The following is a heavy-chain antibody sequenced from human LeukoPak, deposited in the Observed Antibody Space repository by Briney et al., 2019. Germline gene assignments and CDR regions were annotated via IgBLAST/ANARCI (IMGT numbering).Heavy chain of an antibody. CDR3: ARSHSSTWRHWFDP. J-gene: IGHJ5*02. V-gene: IGHV4-30-4*07. Sequence: PSETLSLTCAVSGGSISSGGYSWSWIRQPPGKGLEWIGYIYYSGSTYYNPSLKSRVTISVDTSKNQFSLKLSSVTAADTAVYYCARSHSSTWRHWFDPWGQGTLVTVSS. CDR2: IYYSGST. CDR1: GGSISSGGYS. D-gene: IGHD2-2*01.